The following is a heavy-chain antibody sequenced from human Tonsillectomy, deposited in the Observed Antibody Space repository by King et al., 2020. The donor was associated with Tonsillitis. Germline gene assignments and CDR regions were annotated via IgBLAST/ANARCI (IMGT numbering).Heavy chain of an antibody. CDR3: ARGNYPTGAFDI. D-gene: IGHD1-7*01. J-gene: IGHJ3*02. V-gene: IGHV4-30-2*01. CDR1: GGSISSGGFP. CDR2: IYHSGTT. Sequence: LQLQESGSGLVKPSQTLSLTCAVSGGSISSGGFPWSWIRQPPGKGLEWIGYIYHSGTTYYNPSLKSRVTISIDRSKNQFSLKLSSVTAADTAVYYCARGNYPTGAFDIWGQGTLVTVSS.